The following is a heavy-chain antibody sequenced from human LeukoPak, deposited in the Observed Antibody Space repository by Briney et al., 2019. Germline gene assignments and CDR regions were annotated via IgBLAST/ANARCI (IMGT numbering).Heavy chain of an antibody. Sequence: ASVKVSCKASVGTFSSYAISWVRQAPGQGLEWMGRIIPILGIANYAQKFQGRVTIPADESTSTAYMELSSLRSEDTAVYYCARAYSRDYYYYYYGMDVWGQGTTVTVSS. CDR3: ARAYSRDYYYYYYGMDV. V-gene: IGHV1-69*04. CDR1: VGTFSSYA. J-gene: IGHJ6*02. D-gene: IGHD2-21*01. CDR2: IIPILGIA.